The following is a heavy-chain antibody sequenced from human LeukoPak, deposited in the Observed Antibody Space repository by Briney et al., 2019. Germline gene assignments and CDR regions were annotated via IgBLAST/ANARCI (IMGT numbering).Heavy chain of an antibody. V-gene: IGHV1-2*02. D-gene: IGHD6-19*01. CDR3: ARVQIRSAWSFSFYYFDY. CDR2: INPNTGGT. J-gene: IGHJ4*02. CDR1: GYSFSDYY. Sequence: ASVRVSCKASGYSFSDYYMHWVRQAPGQGLEWMGWINPNTGGTNFAQKFQDRVTMTTDTSISTAYMELSRLRSDDTAVYYCARVQIRSAWSFSFYYFDYWGQETLVTVSS.